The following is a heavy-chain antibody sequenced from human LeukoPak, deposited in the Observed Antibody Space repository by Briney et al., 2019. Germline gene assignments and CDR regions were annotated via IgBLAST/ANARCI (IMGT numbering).Heavy chain of an antibody. CDR3: ARVGSIAAAGTPDY. V-gene: IGHV3-74*01. D-gene: IGHD6-13*01. CDR1: GFTFSTYW. Sequence: GGSLRLSCAASGFTFSTYWMHWVRQAPGKGLVWVSRINSDGSRTTYADSVKGRFTVSRDNAKNSLFLQLNSLRADDTAVYYCARVGSIAAAGTPDYWGQGTLVTVSS. J-gene: IGHJ4*02. CDR2: INSDGSRT.